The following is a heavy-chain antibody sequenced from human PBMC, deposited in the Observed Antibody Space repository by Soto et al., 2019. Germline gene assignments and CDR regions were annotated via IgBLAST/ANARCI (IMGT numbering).Heavy chain of an antibody. D-gene: IGHD3-9*01. CDR1: GGSFSGYY. V-gene: IGHV4-34*01. J-gene: IGHJ2*01. CDR3: ARESHDILTGPPWVWYFDL. CDR2: INDRGSI. Sequence: QVQLQQWGAGPLRPLETLSLTCGVSGGSFSGYYWAWIRQSPGKGLEWIGEINDRGSINYNPSLKSRVSISVDTSKNHYPLNRRSVTAADTAVYYCARESHDILTGPPWVWYFDLWGRGTLVTVSS.